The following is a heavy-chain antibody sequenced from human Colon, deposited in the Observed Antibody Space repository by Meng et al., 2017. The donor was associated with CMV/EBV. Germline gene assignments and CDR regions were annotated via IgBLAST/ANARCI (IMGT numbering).Heavy chain of an antibody. J-gene: IGHJ4*02. CDR2: ISGSGSTV. CDR3: ARDPFLVREGFDC. CDR1: GFSFSNYE. Sequence: GGSLSLSCAASGFSFSNYEMHWVRQAPGKGLEWISYISGSGSTVFYADSVKGRFTVSRDNAKNSLYLQMNSLTAEDTAVYYCARDPFLVREGFDCWGQGTLVTVSS. V-gene: IGHV3-48*03. D-gene: IGHD3-10*01.